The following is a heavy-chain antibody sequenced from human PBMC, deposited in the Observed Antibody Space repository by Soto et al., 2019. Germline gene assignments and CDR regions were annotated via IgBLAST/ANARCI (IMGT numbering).Heavy chain of an antibody. D-gene: IGHD5-18*01. V-gene: IGHV3-48*02. Sequence: EVQLVESGGGLVQPGGSLRLSCVASGFSFSNYNMNWVRQAPGKGLEWVSYITDSSDTVHYADSVRGRFTISRDNAESSLYLQMNSLRDEDTAVYFCARLHSHGTYGMDVWGQGTTVTVSS. J-gene: IGHJ6*02. CDR3: ARLHSHGTYGMDV. CDR2: ITDSSDTV. CDR1: GFSFSNYN.